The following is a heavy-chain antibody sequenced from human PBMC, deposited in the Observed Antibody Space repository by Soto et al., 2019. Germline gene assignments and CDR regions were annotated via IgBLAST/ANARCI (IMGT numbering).Heavy chain of an antibody. CDR2: IIPIFGTA. Sequence: SVKVSCKASGGTFSSYAISWVRQAPGQGLEWMGGIIPIFGTANYAQKFQGRVTITADESTSTAYMELSSLRSEDTAVYYCAREAFRLATPMDVWGQGTTVTVSS. J-gene: IGHJ6*02. CDR1: GGTFSSYA. CDR3: AREAFRLATPMDV. V-gene: IGHV1-69*13. D-gene: IGHD5-12*01.